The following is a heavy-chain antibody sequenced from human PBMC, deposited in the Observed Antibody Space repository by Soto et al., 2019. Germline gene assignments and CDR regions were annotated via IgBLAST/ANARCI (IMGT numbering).Heavy chain of an antibody. CDR2: IYYSGST. Sequence: SETLSLTCTVSGGSISSSSYYWGWIRQPPGKGLEWIGSIYYSGSTYYNPSLKSRVTISVDTSKNQFSLKLSSVTAADTAVYYCARLGLSSSYYFDYWGQGTTVTVSS. V-gene: IGHV4-39*01. D-gene: IGHD6-6*01. CDR3: ARLGLSSSYYFDY. CDR1: GGSISSSSYY. J-gene: IGHJ4*03.